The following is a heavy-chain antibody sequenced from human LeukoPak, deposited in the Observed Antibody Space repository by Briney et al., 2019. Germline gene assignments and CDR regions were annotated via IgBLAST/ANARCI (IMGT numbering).Heavy chain of an antibody. D-gene: IGHD3-9*01. CDR2: IYHSGST. CDR3: ARVAHYDILTGWFDY. V-gene: IGHV4-4*02. Sequence: SETLSLTCAVSGGSISSSNWWSWVRQPPGKGLEWIGEIYHSGSTNYNPSLKSRVTISVDKSKNQFSLKLSSVTAADTAVYYCARVAHYDILTGWFDYWGQGTLGTVSS. J-gene: IGHJ4*02. CDR1: GGSISSSNW.